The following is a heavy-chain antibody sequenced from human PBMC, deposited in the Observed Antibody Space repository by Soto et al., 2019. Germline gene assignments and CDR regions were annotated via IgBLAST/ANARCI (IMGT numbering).Heavy chain of an antibody. CDR2: IRQDGSEK. V-gene: IGHV3-7*01. CDR1: GFTFSQFW. CDR3: ARVGVVVVAAASYDYYYYMDV. J-gene: IGHJ6*03. D-gene: IGHD2-15*01. Sequence: EVQLVESGGGLVQPGGSLRLSCAASGFTFSQFWMTWVRQAPGKGLEWVANIRQDGSEKYYVDSVMGRLSISREDAKKSLYLQMISLGVEDTAVYYCARVGVVVVAAASYDYYYYMDVWGKGTAVTVSS.